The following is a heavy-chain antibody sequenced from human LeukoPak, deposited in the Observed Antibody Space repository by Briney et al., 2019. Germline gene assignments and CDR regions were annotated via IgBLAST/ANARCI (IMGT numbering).Heavy chain of an antibody. D-gene: IGHD2-15*01. CDR2: IKEDGSGK. CDR1: GFSFSSYG. Sequence: PGRSLRLSCAVSGFSFSSYGMHWVRQAPGKGLEWVANIKEDGSGKFYVDSVKGRFTISRDNTENSLYLQMNYLRAEDTAVYYCARLYCSGDGCRWDAFDIWGQGTMVTVSS. V-gene: IGHV3-7*01. CDR3: ARLYCSGDGCRWDAFDI. J-gene: IGHJ3*02.